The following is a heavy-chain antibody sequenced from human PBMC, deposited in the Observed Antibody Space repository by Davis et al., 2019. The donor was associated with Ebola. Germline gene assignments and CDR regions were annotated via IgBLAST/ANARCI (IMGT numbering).Heavy chain of an antibody. J-gene: IGHJ4*02. CDR1: GFTFSSYA. Sequence: GESLKISCATSGFTFSSYAIHWVRQAPGKGLEWVAVMSYDGSNEYYADSVKGRFIISRDMSKKTLYLQMNSLRAEDTAVYYGAKDEPQIYDFWSGYYDSWGPGTLVTVSS. D-gene: IGHD3-3*01. CDR2: MSYDGSNE. CDR3: AKDEPQIYDFWSGYYDS. V-gene: IGHV3-30*18.